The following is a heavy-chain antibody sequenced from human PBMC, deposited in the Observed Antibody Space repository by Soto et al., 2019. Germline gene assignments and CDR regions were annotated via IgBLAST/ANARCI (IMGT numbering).Heavy chain of an antibody. J-gene: IGHJ4*02. CDR1: GGSISSYY. V-gene: IGHV4-59*01. CDR2: IYYSGST. Sequence: PSETLSLTCTVSGGSISSYYWSWIRQPPGKGLEWIGYIYYSGSTNYNPSLKSRVTISVDTSKNQFSLKLSSVTAADTAVYYCARAKVAEPSPYDFDYWGQGTLVTVSS. CDR3: ARAKVAEPSPYDFDY. D-gene: IGHD2-15*01.